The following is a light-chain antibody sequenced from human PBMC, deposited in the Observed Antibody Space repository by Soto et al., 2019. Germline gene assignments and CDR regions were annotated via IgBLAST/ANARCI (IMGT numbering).Light chain of an antibody. CDR3: QQLYSYPFT. V-gene: IGKV1-9*01. CDR1: QGIGSY. J-gene: IGKJ3*01. Sequence: IPLTQSPSSLSASVGDRVTITCRASQGIGSYLAWYQQKPGKAPELLIYVTSKLQSGVPSRFSGSGSGTDFTLTISSLQPEDFATYYWQQLYSYPFTFGPGTKVDIK. CDR2: VTS.